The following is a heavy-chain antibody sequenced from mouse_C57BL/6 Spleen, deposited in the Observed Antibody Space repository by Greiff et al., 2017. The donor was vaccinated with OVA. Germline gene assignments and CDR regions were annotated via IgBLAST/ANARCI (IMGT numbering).Heavy chain of an antibody. CDR3: ARDPFDV. J-gene: IGHJ1*03. Sequence: DVKLVESEGGLVQPGSSMKLSCTASGFTFSDYYMAWVRQVPEKGLEWVANINYDGSSTYYLDSLKSRFIISRDNAKNILYLQMSSLKSEDTATYYCARDPFDVWGTGTTGTVSS. CDR2: INYDGSST. CDR1: GFTFSDYY. V-gene: IGHV5-16*01.